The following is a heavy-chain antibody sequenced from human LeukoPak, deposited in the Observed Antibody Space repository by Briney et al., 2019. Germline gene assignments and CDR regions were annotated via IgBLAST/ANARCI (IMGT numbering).Heavy chain of an antibody. CDR1: GGSITSDGYY. CDR3: GARRAFDI. Sequence: PSETLSLTCTVSGGSITSDGYYWGWIRQPPGKGLEWIGHIYHSGSTYYNPSLKSRVTISVDRSKNQFSLKMNSMTAADTAVYFCGARRAFDIWGQGTMVTVSS. CDR2: IYHSGST. D-gene: IGHD6-6*01. V-gene: IGHV4-30-2*01. J-gene: IGHJ3*02.